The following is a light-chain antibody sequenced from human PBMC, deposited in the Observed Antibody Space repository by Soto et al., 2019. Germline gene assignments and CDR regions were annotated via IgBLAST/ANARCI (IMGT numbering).Light chain of an antibody. J-gene: IGLJ2*01. CDR1: SSDVGGYNY. CDR2: DVS. CDR3: SSYTSSSTVV. V-gene: IGLV2-14*01. Sequence: QLVLTQPASVSGSPGQSITISCTGTSSDVGGYNYVSWYQQHPGKAPKLMIYDVSNRPSGVSNRFSGSKSGNTASLTISGLQAEDEADYYCSSYTSSSTVVFGGGTQLTFL.